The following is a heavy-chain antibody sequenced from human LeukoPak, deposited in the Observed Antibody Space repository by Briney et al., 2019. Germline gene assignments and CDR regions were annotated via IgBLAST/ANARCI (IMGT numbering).Heavy chain of an antibody. Sequence: GGSLRLSCAASGFTFRSYSMHWVRQAPGKGLEWVSYISSTSSTIYYADSVKGRFTISRDNAKNSLYLQMNSLRDEDTAVYYCARAAPYYYNSSGYSAFDSWGQGTMVTVSA. D-gene: IGHD3-22*01. V-gene: IGHV3-48*02. CDR3: ARAAPYYYNSSGYSAFDS. J-gene: IGHJ3*02. CDR1: GFTFRSYS. CDR2: ISSTSSTI.